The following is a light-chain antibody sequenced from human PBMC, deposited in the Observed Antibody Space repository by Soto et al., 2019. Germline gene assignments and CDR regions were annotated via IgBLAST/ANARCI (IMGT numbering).Light chain of an antibody. J-gene: IGKJ4*01. CDR3: QQYESYSPLA. CDR1: QSIRSW. Sequence: DIQIPQSPSILSGSVGDRFTITWRVSQSIRSWLAWYQQKPGKAPKLLIYDAYSLESGVPSRFSGRRSGTECTLTIAGLQPEDFATYYCQQYESYSPLAFGGGTKVDIK. V-gene: IGKV1-5*01. CDR2: DAY.